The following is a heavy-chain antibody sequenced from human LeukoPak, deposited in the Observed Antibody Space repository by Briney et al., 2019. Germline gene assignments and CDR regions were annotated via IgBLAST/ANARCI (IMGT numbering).Heavy chain of an antibody. V-gene: IGHV1-8*01. CDR2: MNPNSGNT. Sequence: ASVTVSCKASGYTFTSYDINWVRQAPGQGLEWMGWMNPNSGNTGYAQKFQGRVTMTRNTSISTAYMELSSLRSEDTAVYYCARGRAGDYVFDYWGQGTLVTVSS. J-gene: IGHJ4*02. CDR3: ARGRAGDYVFDY. D-gene: IGHD4-17*01. CDR1: GYTFTSYD.